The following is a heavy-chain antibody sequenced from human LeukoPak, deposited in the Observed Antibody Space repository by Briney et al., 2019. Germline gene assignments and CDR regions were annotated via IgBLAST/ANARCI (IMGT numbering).Heavy chain of an antibody. CDR1: GGSISSGGYY. D-gene: IGHD3-22*01. CDR3: ARGWVDSSGYEVRTWFDP. V-gene: IGHV4-31*03. CDR2: IYYSGST. Sequence: SETLSLTCTVSGGSISSGGYYWSWIRQHPGKGLEWIGYIYYSGSTYYNPSLKSRVTTSVDRSKNQFSLKLSSVTAADTAVYYCARGWVDSSGYEVRTWFDPWGQGTLVTVSS. J-gene: IGHJ5*02.